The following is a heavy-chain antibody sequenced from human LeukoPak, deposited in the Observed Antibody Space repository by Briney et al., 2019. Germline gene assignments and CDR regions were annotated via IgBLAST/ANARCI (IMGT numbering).Heavy chain of an antibody. CDR1: GFTFSGQW. J-gene: IGHJ4*02. CDR3: AMATR. V-gene: IGHV3-7*04. CDR2: IKEDGSAT. Sequence: GGSLRLSCAACGFTFSGQWMSWVRQAPGKGLEWVANIKEDGSATSYVDSVKGRFTISRDNAKSSLYLQMNSLRVDDTAVYYCAMATRWGQGTLVTVSS.